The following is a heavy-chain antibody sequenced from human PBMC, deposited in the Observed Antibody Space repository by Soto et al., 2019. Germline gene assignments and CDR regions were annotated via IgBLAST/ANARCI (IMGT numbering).Heavy chain of an antibody. CDR1: GYTFNRHG. V-gene: IGHV1-18*04. J-gene: IGHJ4*02. CDR2: ISGYNGDI. D-gene: IGHD1-26*01. CDR3: ARVRIVGAREIDF. Sequence: QVHLVQSGGEVKKPGASVKVSCKASGYTFNRHGITWVRQAPGQGLEWIGWISGYNGDINYEQKFQGRVTLSSDTLTSTVSLELKSLRFGDTAVYYCARVRIVGAREIDFWGQGTLVTGSS.